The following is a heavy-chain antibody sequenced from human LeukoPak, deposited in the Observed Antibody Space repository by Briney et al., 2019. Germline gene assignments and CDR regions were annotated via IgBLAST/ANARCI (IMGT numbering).Heavy chain of an antibody. J-gene: IGHJ5*02. V-gene: IGHV1-69*01. D-gene: IGHD6-6*01. CDR2: IIPIFGTA. CDR1: GGTFSSYA. Sequence: GASVKVSCKASGGTFSSYAISWVRQAPGQGLEWMGGIIPIFGTANYAQKIQGRVTITADESASTAYMELSSLRSEDTAVYYCARNQPYYPSIAARGWFDPWGQGTLVTVSS. CDR3: ARNQPYYPSIAARGWFDP.